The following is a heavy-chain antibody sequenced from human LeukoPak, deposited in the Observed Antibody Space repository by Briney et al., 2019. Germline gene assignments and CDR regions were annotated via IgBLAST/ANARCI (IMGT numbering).Heavy chain of an antibody. V-gene: IGHV4-38-2*02. CDR3: ARLLPAYGSGDY. CDR2: IYHSGST. Sequence: PSETLSLTCTVSGYSISSGYYWGWIRQPPGKGREWIGSIYHSGSTYYNPSLKSRVTISVDTSKNQFSLKLSSVTAADTAVYYCARLLPAYGSGDYWGQGTLVTVSS. CDR1: GYSISSGYY. D-gene: IGHD3-10*01. J-gene: IGHJ4*02.